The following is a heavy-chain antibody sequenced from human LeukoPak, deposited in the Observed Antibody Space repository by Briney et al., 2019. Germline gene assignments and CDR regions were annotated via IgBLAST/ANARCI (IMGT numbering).Heavy chain of an antibody. Sequence: PSETLSLTCTVSGGSISSYYWSWLRQPPGKGLEGIGYIYYSGSTNYNPSLKSRVTISVATSKNQFSLKLSSVTAADTAVYYCAREVGYCSSTSCSAVMDVCGQGTTATVSS. D-gene: IGHD2-2*01. CDR1: GGSISSYY. V-gene: IGHV4-59*01. CDR2: IYYSGST. J-gene: IGHJ6*02. CDR3: AREVGYCSSTSCSAVMDV.